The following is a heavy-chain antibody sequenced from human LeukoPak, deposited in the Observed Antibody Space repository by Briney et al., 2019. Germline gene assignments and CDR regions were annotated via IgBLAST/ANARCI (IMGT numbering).Heavy chain of an antibody. CDR2: IYNSGST. CDR3: ARSAIDAFDI. V-gene: IGHV4-59*08. CDR1: GGSISSYY. J-gene: IGHJ3*02. D-gene: IGHD6-25*01. Sequence: ASETLSLTCTVSGGSISSYYWSWIRQPPGKGLECIGYIYNSGSTNYNPSLKSRVSISVDTSKNQFSLKLSSVTAADTAVYYCARSAIDAFDIWGQGTMVTVSP.